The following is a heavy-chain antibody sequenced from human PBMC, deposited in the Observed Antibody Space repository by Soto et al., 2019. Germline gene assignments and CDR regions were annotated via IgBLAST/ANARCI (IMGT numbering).Heavy chain of an antibody. CDR2: IIPIFGTA. CDR3: ATALITMVRGGIIATPFDY. CDR1: GGTFSSYA. Sequence: SVKVSCKPSGGTFSSYALSWVRQAPGQGLEWIGGIIPIFGTANYAQNFQGRVTITADESTSTAYMEQSRLRYEDTAVYYCATALITMVRGGIIATPFDYGSQGSLVTVSS. D-gene: IGHD3-10*01. J-gene: IGHJ4*02. V-gene: IGHV1-69*13.